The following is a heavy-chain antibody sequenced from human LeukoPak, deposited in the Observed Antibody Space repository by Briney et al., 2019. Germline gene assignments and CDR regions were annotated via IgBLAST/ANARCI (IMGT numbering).Heavy chain of an antibody. J-gene: IGHJ4*02. CDR3: AKTYYDILTGDYHPLYYFDY. CDR2: ISGSGGST. CDR1: GFTFSSYA. D-gene: IGHD3-9*01. Sequence: GGSLRLSCAASGFTFSSYAMSWVRQAPGKGLEWVSAISGSGGSTYYADSVKGRFTISRDNSKNTLYLQMNSLRAEDTAVYYCAKTYYDILTGDYHPLYYFDYWGQGTLVTVSS. V-gene: IGHV3-23*01.